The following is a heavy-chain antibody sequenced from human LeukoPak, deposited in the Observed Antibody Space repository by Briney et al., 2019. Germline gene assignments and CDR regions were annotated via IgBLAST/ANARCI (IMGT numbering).Heavy chain of an antibody. Sequence: SETLSLTCAVSGYSISSGYYWGWIRQPPGKGLEWIGSIYHSGSTYYNPSLKSRVTISVDTSKNQFSLKLSSVTAADTAVYYCAREASTMIVQPVNAFDIWGQGTMVTVSS. CDR3: AREASTMIVQPVNAFDI. J-gene: IGHJ3*02. CDR2: IYHSGST. V-gene: IGHV4-38-2*02. D-gene: IGHD3-22*01. CDR1: GYSISSGYY.